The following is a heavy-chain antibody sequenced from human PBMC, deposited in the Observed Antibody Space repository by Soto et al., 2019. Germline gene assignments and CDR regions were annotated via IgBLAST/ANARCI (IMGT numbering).Heavy chain of an antibody. V-gene: IGHV5-51*01. Sequence: ESLQISYKGSGYNFTSYWIGWVRQMHGKGLEWMGIIYPGDSDTRYSPSFQGQVTISADKSISTAYLQWSSLKASDTAIYYCARHDSPSVIYYYYGMDVWGQGTTVTVSS. D-gene: IGHD2-15*01. CDR3: ARHDSPSVIYYYYGMDV. CDR1: GYNFTSYW. J-gene: IGHJ6*02. CDR2: IYPGDSDT.